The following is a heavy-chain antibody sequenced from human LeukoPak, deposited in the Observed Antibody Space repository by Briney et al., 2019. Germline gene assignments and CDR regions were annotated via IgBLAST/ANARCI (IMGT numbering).Heavy chain of an antibody. J-gene: IGHJ4*02. D-gene: IGHD3-22*01. V-gene: IGHV3-64D*06. CDR2: ISSNGGST. Sequence: GGSPRLSCSASGFTFSSYAMHWVRQAPGKGLEYVSAISSNGGSTYYADSVKGRFTISRDNSKNTLYLQMSSLRAEDTAVYYCVKVGEDYYDSSGYYRYWSQGTLVTVSS. CDR3: VKVGEDYYDSSGYYRY. CDR1: GFTFSSYA.